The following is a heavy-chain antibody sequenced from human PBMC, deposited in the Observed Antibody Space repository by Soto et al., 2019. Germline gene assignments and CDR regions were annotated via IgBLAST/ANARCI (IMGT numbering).Heavy chain of an antibody. J-gene: IGHJ4*02. D-gene: IGHD3-3*01. CDR1: GGPISSGGYY. Sequence: QVQLQESGPGLVKPSQTLSLTCTVSGGPISSGGYYWSWIRQHPGKGLEWIGYIYYSGSSYYNPSLKSQVTISVDTSKNHFSLKLSSVTAADTAVYYCARSESYYDFWSGYYTRAYYFDYWGQGTLVTVSS. V-gene: IGHV4-31*01. CDR3: ARSESYYDFWSGYYTRAYYFDY. CDR2: IYYSGSS.